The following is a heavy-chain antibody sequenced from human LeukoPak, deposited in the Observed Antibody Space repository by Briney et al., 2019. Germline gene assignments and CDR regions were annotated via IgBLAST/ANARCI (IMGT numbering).Heavy chain of an antibody. CDR2: IYYSGST. Sequence: PSETLSLTCTVSGGAISSYYWSWIRQPPGKGLEWIGYIYYSGSTNYNPSLKSRVTISVDTSKNQFSLKLSSVTAADTAVYYCARDSYIGHDYWGQGTLVTVSS. CDR3: ARDSYIGHDY. J-gene: IGHJ4*02. D-gene: IGHD3-10*01. V-gene: IGHV4-59*01. CDR1: GGAISSYY.